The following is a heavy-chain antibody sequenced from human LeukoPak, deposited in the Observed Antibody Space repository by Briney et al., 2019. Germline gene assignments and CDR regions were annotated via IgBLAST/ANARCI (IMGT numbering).Heavy chain of an antibody. CDR3: ARAGHNSDSGGYDY. CDR1: GDTFIDHY. V-gene: IGHV1-2*02. Sequence: ASVKVSCKASGDTFIDHYIQWVRQAPGQGLESMGWINPNIGDTNYAQKFQGRVTMTRDTSSSTAYMELGRLRSDDTAVYYCARAGHNSDSGGYDYWGQGTLVTVSS. D-gene: IGHD3-22*01. CDR2: INPNIGDT. J-gene: IGHJ4*02.